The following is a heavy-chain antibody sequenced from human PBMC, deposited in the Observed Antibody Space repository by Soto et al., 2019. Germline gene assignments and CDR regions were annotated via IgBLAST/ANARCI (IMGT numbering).Heavy chain of an antibody. D-gene: IGHD3-10*02. J-gene: IGHJ5*02. CDR1: GFSLITIGLG. CDR3: AQAMFIPGYNWFDP. CDR2: IYWDDDK. Sequence: SGPTLVNPTQTLTLTCTFSGFSLITIGLGVGWIRQPPGKALEWLALIYWDDDKRYSPSLKSRLTITKDTSKNQVVLTMTNMDPVDTATYYCAQAMFIPGYNWFDPWGQGTLVTVSS. V-gene: IGHV2-5*02.